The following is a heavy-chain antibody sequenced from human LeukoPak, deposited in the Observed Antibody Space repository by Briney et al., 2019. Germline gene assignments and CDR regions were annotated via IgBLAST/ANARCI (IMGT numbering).Heavy chain of an antibody. CDR2: IIPIFGTA. Sequence: SVKVSCKASGGTFSSYAISWVRQAPGQGLEWMGGIIPIFGTANYAQKFQGRVTITTGESTSTAYMELSSLRSEDTAVYYCARGGYSSSWYDYYMDVWGKGTTVTVSS. J-gene: IGHJ6*03. CDR1: GGTFSSYA. D-gene: IGHD6-13*01. CDR3: ARGGYSSSWYDYYMDV. V-gene: IGHV1-69*05.